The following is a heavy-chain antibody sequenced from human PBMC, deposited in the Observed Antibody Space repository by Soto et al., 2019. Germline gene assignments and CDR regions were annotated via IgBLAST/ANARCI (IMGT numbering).Heavy chain of an antibody. Sequence: QVQLVESGGGVVQPGRSLRLSCAASGFSFDSYGMHWVRQAPGKGLEWVAVISYDGSNKYYADSVKGRFTISRDNSKNTLYLQMNSLRAEGTAVYYCARSHLPIVVVQTTGDYWGQGTLVTVSS. J-gene: IGHJ4*02. CDR2: ISYDGSNK. D-gene: IGHD3-22*01. CDR1: GFSFDSYG. CDR3: ARSHLPIVVVQTTGDY. V-gene: IGHV3-30*03.